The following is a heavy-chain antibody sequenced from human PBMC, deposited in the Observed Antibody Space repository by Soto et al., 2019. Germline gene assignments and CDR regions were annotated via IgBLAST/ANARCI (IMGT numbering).Heavy chain of an antibody. J-gene: IGHJ4*02. D-gene: IGHD6-19*01. V-gene: IGHV2-5*02. CDR1: GFSLNTSGVG. CDR3: AHRRGNGWLTD. Sequence: QITLKESGPTLVKPTQTLTLTYAFFGFSLNTSGVGVGWIRQPPGKALEWLALIYWDDDKRYSPSLKTRLTITKDASKNQVVLTLTNVHPVDTATYYCAHRRGNGWLTDWGQGTLVTVSS. CDR2: IYWDDDK.